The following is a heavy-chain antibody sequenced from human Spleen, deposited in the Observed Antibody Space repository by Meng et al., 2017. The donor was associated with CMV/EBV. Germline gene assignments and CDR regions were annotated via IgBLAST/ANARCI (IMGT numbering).Heavy chain of an antibody. CDR2: IRFDGSEK. V-gene: IGHV3-30*02. CDR3: ARDIAAAGTYYYFFAMDV. J-gene: IGHJ6*02. CDR1: GFIFSSYG. D-gene: IGHD6-13*01. Sequence: GESLKISCAASGFIFSSYGMHWVRQAPGKGLEWVSFIRFDGSEKNYADSVKGRFTISRDNSKNTLSLEMTSLRAEDTAVYYCARDIAAAGTYYYFFAMDVWGQGTTVTVSS.